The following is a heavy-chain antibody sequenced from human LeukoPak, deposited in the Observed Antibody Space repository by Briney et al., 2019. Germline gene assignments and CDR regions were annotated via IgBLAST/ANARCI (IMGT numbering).Heavy chain of an antibody. J-gene: IGHJ6*02. Sequence: GGSLRLSCAASGFTFSSYAMSWVRQAPGKGLEWVSAISGSGGSTYYADSVKGRFTISRDNSKNTLYLQMNSLRAEDAAVYYCAKPPYKGILTGRKVVYYYYGMDAWGQGTTVTVSS. CDR3: AKPPYKGILTGRKVVYYYYGMDA. CDR2: ISGSGGST. D-gene: IGHD3-9*01. CDR1: GFTFSSYA. V-gene: IGHV3-23*01.